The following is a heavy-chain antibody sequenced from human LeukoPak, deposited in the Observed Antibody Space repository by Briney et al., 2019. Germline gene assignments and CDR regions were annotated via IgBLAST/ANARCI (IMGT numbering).Heavy chain of an antibody. D-gene: IGHD5-24*01. J-gene: IGHJ4*02. CDR3: ARDWGDGYNWIDY. CDR1: AYTFTGYY. Sequence: ASVKVSCNASAYTFTGYYMHWVRQAPGQGLEWMGWINPNSGGTNYAQKFQGRVTMTRDTSISTAYMELSRLRSDDTAVYYCARDWGDGYNWIDYWGQGTLVTVSS. CDR2: INPNSGGT. V-gene: IGHV1-2*02.